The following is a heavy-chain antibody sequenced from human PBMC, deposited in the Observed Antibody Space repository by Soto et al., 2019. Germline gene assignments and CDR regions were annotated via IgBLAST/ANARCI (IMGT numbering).Heavy chain of an antibody. CDR2: IYYSGST. V-gene: IGHV4-39*01. CDR3: ARYYYYYGMDV. J-gene: IGHJ6*02. CDR1: GGSISSGTYF. Sequence: PSETLSLTCTVSGGSISSGTYFWGWIRQPPGKGLDWIGSIYYSGSTYYNPSLKSRVTISVDTSKNQISLKLSSVTAADTAVYYCARYYYYYGMDVWGQGTTVTVSS.